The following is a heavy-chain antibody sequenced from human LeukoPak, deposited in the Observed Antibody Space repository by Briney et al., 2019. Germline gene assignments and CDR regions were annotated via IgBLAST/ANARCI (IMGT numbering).Heavy chain of an antibody. Sequence: PGGSLRLSCAASGFSFGDYAMHWVRQAPGKGLEWVSGITWNSDIEAYADAVKGRFTVSRDNAKNSLYLQMNSLRSDDTALYYCARAPISGSYSQYFYMDVWGKGTTVTISS. CDR1: GFSFGDYA. CDR2: ITWNSDIE. J-gene: IGHJ6*03. V-gene: IGHV3-9*01. D-gene: IGHD3-10*01. CDR3: ARAPISGSYSQYFYMDV.